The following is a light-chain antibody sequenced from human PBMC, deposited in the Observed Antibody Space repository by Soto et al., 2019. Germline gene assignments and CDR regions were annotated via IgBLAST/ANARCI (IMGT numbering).Light chain of an antibody. V-gene: IGKV1-39*01. Sequence: DIQMTQSPSSLSASVGDRVTITCRASQSISSYLNWYQQKPGKAPKLLINAASSLQSGVPSRFSGRGSGTEFTLTISALQPEDFATCFCQQSYITPRTFGQGTKVEIK. CDR2: AAS. J-gene: IGKJ1*01. CDR3: QQSYITPRT. CDR1: QSISSY.